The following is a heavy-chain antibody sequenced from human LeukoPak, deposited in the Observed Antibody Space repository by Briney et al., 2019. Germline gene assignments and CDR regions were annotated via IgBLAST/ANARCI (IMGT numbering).Heavy chain of an antibody. Sequence: GGPRRLSCAASGFTFSGYWMSWVRQSPGKGLEGGANINPEGSEKDYVDSVKGRFNLSRESAGDPLCLQMNSLRAEDKAVYIWARGGSLDVWRQGPTDSVSS. CDR3: ARGGSLDV. CDR2: INPEGSEK. CDR1: GFTFSGYW. V-gene: IGHV3-7*01. J-gene: IGHJ6*01.